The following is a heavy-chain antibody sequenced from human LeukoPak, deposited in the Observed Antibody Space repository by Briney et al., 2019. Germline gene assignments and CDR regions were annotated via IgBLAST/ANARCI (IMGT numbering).Heavy chain of an antibody. D-gene: IGHD4-17*01. CDR2: FDPEDGET. CDR1: GYTLTELS. Sequence: GASVKVSCKVSGYTLTELSMHWVRQAPGKGLEWMGGFDPEDGETIYAQKFQGRVTMTEDTSTDTAYMELSSLGSEDTAVYYCARSGDYHGGYYFDYWGQGTLVTVSS. CDR3: ARSGDYHGGYYFDY. J-gene: IGHJ4*02. V-gene: IGHV1-24*01.